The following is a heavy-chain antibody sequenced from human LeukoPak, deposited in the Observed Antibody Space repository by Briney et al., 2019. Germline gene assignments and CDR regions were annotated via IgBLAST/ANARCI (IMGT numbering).Heavy chain of an antibody. J-gene: IGHJ4*02. CDR1: GYTFTSYD. CDR3: ARDSDYDYVWGTSGYYY. D-gene: IGHD3-16*01. Sequence: ASVKVSCKASGYTFTSYDISWVRQAPGQGLEWMGWISAYNGNTNYAQKLQGRVTMTTDTSTSTAYMELRSLRSDDTAVYYCARDSDYDYVWGTSGYYYWGQGTLVTVSS. CDR2: ISAYNGNT. V-gene: IGHV1-18*01.